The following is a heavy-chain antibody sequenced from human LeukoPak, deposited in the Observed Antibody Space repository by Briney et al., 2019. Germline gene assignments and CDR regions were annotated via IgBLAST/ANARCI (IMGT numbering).Heavy chain of an antibody. CDR2: IYSSVST. J-gene: IGHJ5*02. D-gene: IGHD6-19*01. CDR1: GASISSHY. V-gene: IGHV4-59*08. Sequence: SETLSLTCSVSGASISSHYWSWLRQPPGKGLEWIGYIYSSVSTNYNPSLKSRVTISGDTSKNQFSLKMSSVTAADTAVYYCARTLSSGYYGGNWFDPWGQGTLVTVYS. CDR3: ARTLSSGYYGGNWFDP.